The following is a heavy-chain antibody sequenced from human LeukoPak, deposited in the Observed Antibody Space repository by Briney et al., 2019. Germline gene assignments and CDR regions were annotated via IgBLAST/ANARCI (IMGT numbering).Heavy chain of an antibody. CDR2: IIPIFGTA. V-gene: IGHV1-69*13. Sequence: GASVKVSCKASGGTFSSYAISWVRQAPGQGLEWMGGIIPIFGTANYAQKFQGRVTITADESTSTAYMELSSLRSEDTAVYYCARQRWGVDYYGSGSYFTYYMDVWGKGTTVTISS. D-gene: IGHD3-10*01. J-gene: IGHJ6*03. CDR1: GGTFSSYA. CDR3: ARQRWGVDYYGSGSYFTYYMDV.